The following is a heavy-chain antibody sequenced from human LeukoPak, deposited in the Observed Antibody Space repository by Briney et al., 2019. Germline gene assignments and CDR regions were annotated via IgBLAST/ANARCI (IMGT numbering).Heavy chain of an antibody. Sequence: SETLSLTCAVYGGSFSGYYWSWIRQPPGKGLEWVGEINHSGSTNYNPSLKSRVTISVDTSKNQFSLKLSSVTAADTAVYYCARQGSETYEYWGQGTLVTVSS. V-gene: IGHV4-34*01. CDR3: ARQGSETYEY. J-gene: IGHJ4*02. CDR1: GGSFSGYY. CDR2: INHSGST. D-gene: IGHD2-15*01.